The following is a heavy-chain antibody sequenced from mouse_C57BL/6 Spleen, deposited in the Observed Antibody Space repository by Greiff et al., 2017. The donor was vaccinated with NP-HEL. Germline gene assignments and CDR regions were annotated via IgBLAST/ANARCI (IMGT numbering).Heavy chain of an antibody. D-gene: IGHD1-1*01. V-gene: IGHV1-7*01. CDR3: ACEREKDYYGSGIAY. Sequence: VQLQQSGAELAKPGASVKLSCTASGYTFTSYWMHWVKQRPGQGLEWIGYINPSSGYTTYNQKVKDKATLTADKSSSTAYMQLSIQTYEDSAVYYCACEREKDYYGSGIAYWGQGTLVTVSA. CDR2: INPSSGYT. CDR1: GYTFTSYW. J-gene: IGHJ3*01.